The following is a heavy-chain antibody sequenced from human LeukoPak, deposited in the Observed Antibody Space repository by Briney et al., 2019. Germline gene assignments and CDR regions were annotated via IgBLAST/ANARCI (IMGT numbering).Heavy chain of an antibody. CDR2: IYHDGST. D-gene: IGHD5-18*01. CDR1: GGSFISSY. V-gene: IGHV4-59*01. J-gene: IGHJ4*02. CDR3: AREAGGWVQPLDY. Sequence: SETLSLTCTVSGGSFISSYWSWIRQPPGKGLEWIGYIYHDGSTKYNPALKSRVTITVDTSKSQFSLKLSSVTAADTAVYYCAREAGGWVQPLDYWGQGTLVTVSS.